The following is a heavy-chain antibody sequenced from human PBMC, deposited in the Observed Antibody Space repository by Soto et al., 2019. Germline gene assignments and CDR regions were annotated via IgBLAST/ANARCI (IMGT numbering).Heavy chain of an antibody. J-gene: IGHJ4*02. CDR3: ARGCSYYDSSGVLDFDY. D-gene: IGHD3-22*01. Sequence: GGSLRLSCAASGFTFSSYAMHWVRQAPGKGLEWVAVISYDGSNKYYADSVKGRFTISRDNSKNTLYLQMNSLRAEDTAVYYCARGCSYYDSSGVLDFDYWGQGTLVTVSS. CDR1: GFTFSSYA. V-gene: IGHV3-30-3*01. CDR2: ISYDGSNK.